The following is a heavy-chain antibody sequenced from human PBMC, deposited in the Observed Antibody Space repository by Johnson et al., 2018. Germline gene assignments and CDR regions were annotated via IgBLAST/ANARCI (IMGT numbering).Heavy chain of an antibody. J-gene: IGHJ3*02. Sequence: QVQLVQSGGGVVQPGRSLRLSCAASGFTFSSYAMHWVRQAPGKGLEWVAVISYDGRNKYYEDSVKGRFTISRDNSKNTLYLTMKSLRAEDTAVYYCARADALEIWGQGTMVTVSS. V-gene: IGHV3-30*04. CDR2: ISYDGRNK. CDR3: ARADALEI. CDR1: GFTFSSYA.